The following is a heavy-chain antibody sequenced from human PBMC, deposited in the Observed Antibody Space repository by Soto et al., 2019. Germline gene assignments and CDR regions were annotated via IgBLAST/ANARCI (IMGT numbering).Heavy chain of an antibody. V-gene: IGHV5-10-1*01. CDR2: IYPSDSYT. Sequence: GVSLKISYKDSGYKFTTYWVRWVRQMPGKGLEWMAIIYPSDSYTNYSPSFQGHVTISADKSISTAYLQWSSLKASDTAMYYCARSTTVAYYYYGMDVWGQGTTVTVSS. CDR1: GYKFTTYW. D-gene: IGHD4-4*01. CDR3: ARSTTVAYYYYGMDV. J-gene: IGHJ6*02.